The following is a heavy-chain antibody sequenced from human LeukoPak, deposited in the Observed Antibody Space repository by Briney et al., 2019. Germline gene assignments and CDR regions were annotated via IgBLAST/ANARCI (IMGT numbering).Heavy chain of an antibody. CDR2: ISGGSGST. Sequence: GGSLRLSCAASGFTFSSYAMSWVRQAPGKGLAWVSTISGGSGSTYCADSVKGRFTISRDNSKNTLYLQMNSLRDEDTAVYYCAKHRFESGGYHSTDWGQGTLVTVSS. CDR3: AKHRFESGGYHSTD. D-gene: IGHD3-22*01. V-gene: IGHV3-23*01. J-gene: IGHJ4*02. CDR1: GFTFSSYA.